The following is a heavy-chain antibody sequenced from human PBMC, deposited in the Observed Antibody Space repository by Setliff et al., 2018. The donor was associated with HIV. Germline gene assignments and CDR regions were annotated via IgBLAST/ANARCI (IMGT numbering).Heavy chain of an antibody. CDR1: GDIFSRYG. J-gene: IGHJ3*02. Sequence: GASVKVSCKASGDIFSRYGISGVRQAPGQGLEWMGGIIPIYGTANSAQKFQGRVTITADESTSTAYMELSSLRSEDSAVYFCARDGGYSCHQWFGDAFDIWGQGTMVTVSS. D-gene: IGHD3-10*01. CDR3: ARDGGYSCHQWFGDAFDI. V-gene: IGHV1-69*13. CDR2: IIPIYGTA.